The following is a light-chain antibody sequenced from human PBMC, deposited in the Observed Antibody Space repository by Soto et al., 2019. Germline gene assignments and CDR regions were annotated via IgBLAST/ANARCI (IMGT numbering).Light chain of an antibody. CDR2: GAS. J-gene: IGKJ1*01. CDR1: QSVSRN. V-gene: IGKV3-15*01. CDR3: QQYANWPKT. Sequence: EILMTQSPATLSLSPGERATLSCRASQSVSRNLAWYQQKPGQAPRLLFYGASTRATGIPGRFSGSGSGTEFSLTVSSLQSADIAVYFCQQYANWPKTFGQGTKVDI.